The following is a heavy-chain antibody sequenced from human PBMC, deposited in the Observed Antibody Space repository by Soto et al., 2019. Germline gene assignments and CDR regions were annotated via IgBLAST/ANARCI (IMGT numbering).Heavy chain of an antibody. CDR3: ARDLKVIVVDPGYYGMDV. Sequence: ASVKVSCKASGYTFTSYDINWVRQATGQGLEWMGWMNPNSGNTGYAQKFQGRVTMTRNTSISTAYMELSSLRSEDTAMYYCARDLKVIVVDPGYYGMDVWGQGTTVTVSS. D-gene: IGHD3-22*01. V-gene: IGHV1-8*01. CDR1: GYTFTSYD. CDR2: MNPNSGNT. J-gene: IGHJ6*02.